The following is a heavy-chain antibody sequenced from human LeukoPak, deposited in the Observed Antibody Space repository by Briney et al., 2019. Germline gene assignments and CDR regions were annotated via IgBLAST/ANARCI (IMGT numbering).Heavy chain of an antibody. CDR2: ISSSSGYI. CDR1: GFTFSSYS. CDR3: ARGGGYSGYDSPSVRLYYMDV. J-gene: IGHJ6*03. V-gene: IGHV3-21*01. D-gene: IGHD5-12*01. Sequence: GGSLRLSCAASGFTFSSYSMNWVRQAPGKGLEWVSLISSSSGYIYYADSVKGRFTISRDNAKNSLYLQMNSLRAEDTAVYYCARGGGYSGYDSPSVRLYYMDVWGKGTTVTVSS.